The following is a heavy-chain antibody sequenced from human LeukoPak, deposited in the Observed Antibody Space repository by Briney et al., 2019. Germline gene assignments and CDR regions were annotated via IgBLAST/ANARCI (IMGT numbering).Heavy chain of an antibody. J-gene: IGHJ4*02. V-gene: IGHV1-8*01. Sequence: GASVKVSCKASGYTFTSYDINWVRQATGQGLEWMGWMNPNSGNTGYAQKFQGRVTMTEDTSTDTAYMELSSLRSEDTAVYYCALGELEFDYWGQGTLVTVSS. D-gene: IGHD3-16*01. CDR1: GYTFTSYD. CDR3: ALGELEFDY. CDR2: MNPNSGNT.